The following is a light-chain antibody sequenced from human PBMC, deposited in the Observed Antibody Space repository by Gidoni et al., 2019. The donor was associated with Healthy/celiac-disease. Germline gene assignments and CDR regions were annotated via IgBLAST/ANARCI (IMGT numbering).Light chain of an antibody. J-gene: IGKJ1*01. CDR3: QQYGSSPRT. CDR2: GAS. CDR1: QSVSSSY. V-gene: IGKV3-20*01. Sequence: EIVLTQSPGTLSLSPGERATLSCRASQSVSSSYLAWYQQKPGQAPRLLIYGASSRATGIPDRFSGSGSGTDFTLTISRLEPEDFAVYYCQQYGSSPRTFGQXTKVEI.